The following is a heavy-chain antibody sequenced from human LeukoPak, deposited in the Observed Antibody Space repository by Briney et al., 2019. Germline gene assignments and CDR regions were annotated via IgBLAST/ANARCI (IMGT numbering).Heavy chain of an antibody. CDR1: GYTFTGYY. CDR3: ARDLPSVWGSYRYRRRFDP. CDR2: INPNSGGT. V-gene: IGHV1-2*06. J-gene: IGHJ5*02. D-gene: IGHD3-16*02. Sequence: ASVKVSCKASGYTFTGYYMHWVRQAPGQGLEWMGRINPNSGGTNYAQKFQGRVTMTRDTSISTAYMELSRLRSDDTAVYYCARDLPSVWGSYRYRRRFDPWGQGTLVTVSS.